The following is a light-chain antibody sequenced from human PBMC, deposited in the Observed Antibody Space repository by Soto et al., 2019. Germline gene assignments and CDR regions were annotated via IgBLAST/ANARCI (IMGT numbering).Light chain of an antibody. CDR2: AAS. V-gene: IGKV1-12*01. Sequence: DIQMTQSPSSVSASVGDRVTITCRASQGISSRLAWYQQKPGKAPNLLNYAASSLHSGVPSRFSGSRSETDFTLTIGSLQPKDFATYYRQQSNSFALTFGGGTKVQIK. CDR3: QQSNSFALT. CDR1: QGISSR. J-gene: IGKJ4*01.